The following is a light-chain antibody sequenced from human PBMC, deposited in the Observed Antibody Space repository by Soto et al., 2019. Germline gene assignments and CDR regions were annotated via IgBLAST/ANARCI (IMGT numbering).Light chain of an antibody. Sequence: QSVLTQPASVSGSPGQSITISCTGTSSDVGGYNYVSWYQQHPGKAPKLMIYDVSNRPSGVSNRFSGSKSGNTASLTISGLQAEDEADYYCSSYTSSRTPRFGGGTKLTVL. CDR3: SSYTSSRTPR. CDR2: DVS. CDR1: SSDVGGYNY. V-gene: IGLV2-14*01. J-gene: IGLJ2*01.